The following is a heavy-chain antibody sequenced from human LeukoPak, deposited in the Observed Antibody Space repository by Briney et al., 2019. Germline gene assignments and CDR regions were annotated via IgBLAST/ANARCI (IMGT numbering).Heavy chain of an antibody. J-gene: IGHJ4*02. Sequence: ASVKVSCKASGYTFTSYGISWVRQAPGQGLEWMGWINPNSGGTNYAQKFQGRVTMTRDTSISTAYMELSSLRSDDTAVYYRARGYCSGDCFTLFDYWGQGTLVTVSS. CDR1: GYTFTSYG. V-gene: IGHV1-2*02. CDR2: INPNSGGT. CDR3: ARGYCSGDCFTLFDY. D-gene: IGHD2-21*02.